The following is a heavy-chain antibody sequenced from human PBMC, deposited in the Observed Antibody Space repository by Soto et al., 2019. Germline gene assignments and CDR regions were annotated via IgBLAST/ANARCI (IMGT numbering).Heavy chain of an antibody. Sequence: QVQLVQSGAEVKKPGSSVRVSCKASGDTFTFYSINWVRQAPGLGLEWMGRINPILSMSNYAQRFQGRVMMTADKSTSTAYMELSSLRSEDTAMYYCASSYGSGYRAFDYWGQGALGTVSS. CDR1: GDTFTFYS. V-gene: IGHV1-69*02. D-gene: IGHD3-10*01. J-gene: IGHJ4*02. CDR3: ASSYGSGYRAFDY. CDR2: INPILSMS.